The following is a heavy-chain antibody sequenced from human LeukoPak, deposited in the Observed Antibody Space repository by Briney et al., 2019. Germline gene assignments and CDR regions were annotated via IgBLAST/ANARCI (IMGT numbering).Heavy chain of an antibody. CDR3: ASSYYYGSGSPEPFDY. CDR2: ISGSGGST. D-gene: IGHD3-10*01. J-gene: IGHJ4*02. V-gene: IGHV3-23*01. CDR1: GFTFSSYW. Sequence: GGSLRLSCAASGFTFSSYWMSWVRQAPGKGLEWVSAISGSGGSTYYADSVKGRFTISRDNSKNTLYLQMNSLRAEDTAVYYCASSYYYGSGSPEPFDYWGQGTLVTVSS.